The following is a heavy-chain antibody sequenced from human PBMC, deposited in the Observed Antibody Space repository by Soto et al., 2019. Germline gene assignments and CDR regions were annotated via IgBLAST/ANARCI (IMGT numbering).Heavy chain of an antibody. CDR2: INPNSGGT. J-gene: IGHJ5*02. D-gene: IGHD5-12*01. CDR1: GYTFTGYY. CDR3: ARDRGARNYGYPKGPNWFDP. Sequence: GASVKVSCKASGYTFTGYYLHWVRQAPGQGLEWMGWINPNSGGTNYAQKFQGWVTMTRDTSISTAYMELSRLRSDDTAVYYCARDRGARNYGYPKGPNWFDPWGQGTLVTVSS. V-gene: IGHV1-2*04.